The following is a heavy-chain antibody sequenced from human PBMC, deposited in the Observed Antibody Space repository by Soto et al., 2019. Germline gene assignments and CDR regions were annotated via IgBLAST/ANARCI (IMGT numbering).Heavy chain of an antibody. V-gene: IGHV3-23*01. CDR3: QSYCSGGSCFRTNAFAF. J-gene: IGHJ3*01. Sequence: PGGSLRLSCAASGFTFNSYAMHWVRQAPGQGLEWVAVVTGSSDRSYYADSVKGRFTVSRDNSKNALYLQMDSLRAEDTAVYYCQSYCSGGSCFRTNAFAFWGQGTMVTVSS. CDR2: VTGSSDRS. D-gene: IGHD2-15*01. CDR1: GFTFNSYA.